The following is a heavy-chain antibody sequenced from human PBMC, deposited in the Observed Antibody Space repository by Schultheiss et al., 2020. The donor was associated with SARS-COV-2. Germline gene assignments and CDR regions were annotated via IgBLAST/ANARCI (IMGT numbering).Heavy chain of an antibody. CDR1: GGSISSSSYY. D-gene: IGHD3-16*02. Sequence: SQTLSLTCTVSGGSISSSSYYWGWIRQPPGKGLEWIGSIYYSGSTNYNPSLKSRVTISVDTSKNQFSLKLSSVTAADTAVYYCARAAKQSMITFGGVIAYAFDIWGQGTMVTVSS. J-gene: IGHJ3*02. V-gene: IGHV4-39*07. CDR3: ARAAKQSMITFGGVIAYAFDI. CDR2: IYYSGST.